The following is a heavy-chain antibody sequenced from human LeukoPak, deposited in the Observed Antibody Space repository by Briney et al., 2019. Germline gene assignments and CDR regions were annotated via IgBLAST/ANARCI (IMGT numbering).Heavy chain of an antibody. Sequence: TGGSLRLSCAASGFIFSNYAMSWVRQAPGKGLEWVAVIWYDGSNKYYADSVKGRFTISRDNSKNTLYLQMNSLRAEDTAVYYCAREREVTWFDPWGQGTLVTVSS. CDR3: AREREVTWFDP. V-gene: IGHV3-33*08. D-gene: IGHD2-21*02. J-gene: IGHJ5*02. CDR2: IWYDGSNK. CDR1: GFIFSNYA.